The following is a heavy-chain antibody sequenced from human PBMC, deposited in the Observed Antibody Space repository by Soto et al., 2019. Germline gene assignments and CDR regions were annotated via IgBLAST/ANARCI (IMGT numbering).Heavy chain of an antibody. Sequence: PGGSLRLSCAMSGFVFSSYDMHWIRQAPGKGLEWVAVIWYDGDKKDYGDSVKGRFTISRDNSNNTLYLQMNSLRVEDTAVYYCARQGTVAVAGAFDYWGQGILVTVSS. V-gene: IGHV3-33*01. CDR1: GFVFSSYD. CDR3: ARQGTVAVAGAFDY. D-gene: IGHD6-19*01. CDR2: IWYDGDKK. J-gene: IGHJ4*02.